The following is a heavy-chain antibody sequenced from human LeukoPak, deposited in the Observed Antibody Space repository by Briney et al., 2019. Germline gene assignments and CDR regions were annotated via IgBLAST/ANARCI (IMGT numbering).Heavy chain of an antibody. CDR3: AKRVSTYGGVLAPDFDY. J-gene: IGHJ4*02. D-gene: IGHD3-16*02. Sequence: PGPSLRLACAASGFTFSSSCVSWVRQAPGKGPGCVSFIGGIGGNTYSADSVKGRFTISRDNSKNTLYLQMNSLRAEDTAVYYCAKRVSTYGGVLAPDFDYWGQGTLVTVSS. CDR1: GFTFSSSC. V-gene: IGHV3-23*01. CDR2: IGGIGGNT.